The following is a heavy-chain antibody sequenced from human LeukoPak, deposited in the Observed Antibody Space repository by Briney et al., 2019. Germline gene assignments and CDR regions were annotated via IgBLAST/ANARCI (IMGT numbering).Heavy chain of an antibody. CDR3: ARGDCSGGSCYPRLYYYYGMDV. D-gene: IGHD2-15*01. J-gene: IGHJ6*02. Sequence: GGSLRLSCAASGFTVSSNYMSWVRQAPGKGLEWVSSISSSSSYIYYADSVKGRFTISRDNAKNSLYLQMNSLRAEDTAVYYCARGDCSGGSCYPRLYYYYGMDVWGQGTTVTVSS. CDR1: GFTVSSNY. V-gene: IGHV3-21*01. CDR2: ISSSSSYI.